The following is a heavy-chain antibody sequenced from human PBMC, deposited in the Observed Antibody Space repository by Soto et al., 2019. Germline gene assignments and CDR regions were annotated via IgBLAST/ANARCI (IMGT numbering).Heavy chain of an antibody. V-gene: IGHV4-30-4*01. CDR2: IYYSGST. Sequence: QVQLQESGPGLVKPSQTLSLTCTVSGGSISSGDYYWSWIRQPPGKGLEWIGYIYYSGSTYYNPSLKSRVTISVDTSKNQCSLKLSSVTAADTAVYYCDREITVHSYGRGGVDYWGQGTLVTVSS. CDR1: GGSISSGDYY. CDR3: DREITVHSYGRGGVDY. D-gene: IGHD5-18*01. J-gene: IGHJ4*02.